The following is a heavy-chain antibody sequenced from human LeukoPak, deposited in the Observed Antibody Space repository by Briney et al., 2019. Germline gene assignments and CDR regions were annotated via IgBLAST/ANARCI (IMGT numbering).Heavy chain of an antibody. J-gene: IGHJ6*04. CDR2: IKSKTDGGTT. V-gene: IGHV3-15*01. CDR3: TTGIVVVVAAPHYYYYGMDV. CDR1: GFTFSNAW. Sequence: GGSLGLSCAASGFTFSNAWMSWVRQAPGKGLEWVGRIKSKTDGGTTDYAAPVKGRFTISRDDSKNTLYLQMNSLKTEDTAVYYCTTGIVVVVAAPHYYYYGMDVWGKGTTVTVSS. D-gene: IGHD2-15*01.